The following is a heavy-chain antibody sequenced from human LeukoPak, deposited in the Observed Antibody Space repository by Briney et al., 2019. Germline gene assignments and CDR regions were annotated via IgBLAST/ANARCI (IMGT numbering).Heavy chain of an antibody. V-gene: IGHV3-48*01. D-gene: IGHD3-3*01. CDR3: ASKATSLGYDFS. CDR1: GFTYSSYE. Sequence: PGGSLRLXCAASGFTYSSYEMNWVRQAPGKGLEWVSYISSSSSTIYYADSVKGRFTISRDNAKNSLYLQMNSLRAEDTAVYYCASKATSLGYDFSWGQGTLVTVSS. CDR2: ISSSSSTI. J-gene: IGHJ5*02.